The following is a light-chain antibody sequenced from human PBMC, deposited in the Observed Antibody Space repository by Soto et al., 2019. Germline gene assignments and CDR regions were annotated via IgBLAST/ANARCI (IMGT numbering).Light chain of an antibody. V-gene: IGKV1-9*01. Sequence: DIQLTQSPSFLSASVGDRVTITCRASQGISSHLAWYQQQPGKAPKLLIYVASTLQSGVPSRFSGSGSGTEFTLIISGLQAEDFASYYCQQLNSYPITFGQGTRLEIK. CDR2: VAS. CDR3: QQLNSYPIT. CDR1: QGISSH. J-gene: IGKJ5*01.